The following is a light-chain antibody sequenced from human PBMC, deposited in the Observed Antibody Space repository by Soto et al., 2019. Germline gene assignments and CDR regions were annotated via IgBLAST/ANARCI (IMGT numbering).Light chain of an antibody. CDR1: QSIGKH. J-gene: IGKJ1*01. Sequence: TTKSRSTLSTSVGDTVTITGLSCQSIGKHLNLDQQKPGKAPELLIYAASTLQSGVPSRFSGSGSGTDFTLTISCLQSEDLAPYYGQPYYSFPPTFGQGTKVDIK. V-gene: IGKV1D-8*01. CDR2: AAS. CDR3: QPYYSFPPT.